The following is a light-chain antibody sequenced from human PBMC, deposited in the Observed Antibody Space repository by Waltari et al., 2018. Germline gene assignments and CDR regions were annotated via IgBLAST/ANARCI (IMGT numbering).Light chain of an antibody. CDR1: QSVSSN. V-gene: IGKV3-15*01. Sequence: EIVMTQSPATLSVSPGERATLSCRASQSVSSNLAWYQQKPGQAPRRLIYGASTRATGIPARFSGSGSGTEFTLTISSLQSEDFAVYYCQQYNNWSTWTFGQGTKVEIK. J-gene: IGKJ1*01. CDR2: GAS. CDR3: QQYNNWSTWT.